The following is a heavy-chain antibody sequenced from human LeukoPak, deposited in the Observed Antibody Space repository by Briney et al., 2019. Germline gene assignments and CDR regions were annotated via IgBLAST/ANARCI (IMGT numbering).Heavy chain of an antibody. CDR1: GGSIGSGYY. J-gene: IGHJ4*02. Sequence: SETLSLTCTVSGGSIGSGYYWAWIRQPPGKGLEWIGSIHYGGTTHYNPSLQSRVTISADTSKNQFALDLRSVTAADTAVYYCTRDIGDFVSDFWGQGSLVTVSS. D-gene: IGHD2-21*02. CDR2: IHYGGTT. CDR3: TRDIGDFVSDF. V-gene: IGHV4-39*02.